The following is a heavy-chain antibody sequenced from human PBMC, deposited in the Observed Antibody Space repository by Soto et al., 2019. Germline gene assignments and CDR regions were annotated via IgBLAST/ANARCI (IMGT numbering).Heavy chain of an antibody. J-gene: IGHJ4*02. CDR3: ARERYSSGWYVDY. CDR1: GFTFSSYW. V-gene: IGHV3-7*01. CDR2: IKQDGSEK. Sequence: EVQLVESGGGLVQPGGSLRLSCAASGFTFSSYWMSWVRQAPGKGLEWVANIKQDGSEKYYVDSVKGRFTISRDNAKNSLYLQMNSLRAEDTAVYYCARERYSSGWYVDYWGQGTLVTVSS. D-gene: IGHD6-19*01.